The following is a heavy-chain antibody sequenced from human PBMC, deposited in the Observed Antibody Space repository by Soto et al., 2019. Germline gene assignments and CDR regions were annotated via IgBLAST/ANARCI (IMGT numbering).Heavy chain of an antibody. CDR2: ISAYNGNT. D-gene: IGHD3-22*01. CDR1: GYTFTSYG. CDR3: ARCYDSSGYLTFDY. V-gene: IGHV1-18*01. Sequence: ASVKVSGKASGYTFTSYGISWVRQAPGQGLEWMGWISAYNGNTNYAQKLQGRVTMTTDTSTSTAYMELRSLRSDDTAVYYCARCYDSSGYLTFDYWGQGTLVTVSS. J-gene: IGHJ4*02.